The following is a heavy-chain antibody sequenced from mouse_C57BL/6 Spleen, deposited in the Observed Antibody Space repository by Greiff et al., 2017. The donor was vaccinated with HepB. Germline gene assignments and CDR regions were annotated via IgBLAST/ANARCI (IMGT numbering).Heavy chain of an antibody. CDR3: ARVATVWDY. D-gene: IGHD1-1*01. CDR2: ISYDGSN. V-gene: IGHV3-6*01. J-gene: IGHJ2*01. CDR1: GYSITSGYY. Sequence: EVQLQQSGPGLVKPSQSLSLTCSVTGYSITSGYYWNWIRQFPGNKLEWMGYISYDGSNNYNPSLKNRISITRDTSKNQFFLKLNSVTTEDTATYYCARVATVWDYWGQGTTLTVSS.